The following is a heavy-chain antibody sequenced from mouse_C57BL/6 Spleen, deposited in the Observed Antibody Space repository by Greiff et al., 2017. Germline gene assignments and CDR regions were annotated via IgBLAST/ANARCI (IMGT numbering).Heavy chain of an antibody. CDR1: GYTFTSYW. Sequence: QVHVKQSGAELAKPGASVKLSCKASGYTFTSYWMHWVKQRPGQGLEWIGYINPSSGYTKYNQKFKDKATLTADKSSSTAYMQLSSLTYEDSAVYYCARGEYDYDVVFAYWGQGTLVTVSA. D-gene: IGHD2-4*01. V-gene: IGHV1-7*01. CDR3: ARGEYDYDVVFAY. CDR2: INPSSGYT. J-gene: IGHJ3*01.